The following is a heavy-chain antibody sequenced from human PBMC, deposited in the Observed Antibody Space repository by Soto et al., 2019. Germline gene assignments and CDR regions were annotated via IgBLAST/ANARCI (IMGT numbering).Heavy chain of an antibody. Sequence: ASVKVSCKASGYNFTSYGISWVRQSPGQGLEWMGWISPHNDRTKYARRFQDRVTMTTETPTSTVYMELGSLRSDDTAVYYCARDLYYSSGRYFDHDAFDIWGQGTVVTVSS. CDR1: GYNFTSYG. J-gene: IGHJ3*02. V-gene: IGHV1-18*01. CDR3: ARDLYYSSGRYFDHDAFDI. CDR2: ISPHNDRT. D-gene: IGHD6-19*01.